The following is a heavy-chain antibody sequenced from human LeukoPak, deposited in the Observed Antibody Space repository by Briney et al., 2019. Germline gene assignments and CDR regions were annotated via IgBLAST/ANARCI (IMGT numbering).Heavy chain of an antibody. D-gene: IGHD3-3*01. V-gene: IGHV3-30*01. J-gene: IGHJ4*02. CDR2: ISYGGDNK. CDR1: GFTFSSYA. Sequence: GRSLRLSCAASGFTFSSYAMHWVRQAPGKGLEWVAVISYGGDNKYYADSVKGRFTISRDNSKNTLYLQMNSLRAEDTAVYYCARYFASHDLRPIGYWGQGTLVTVSS. CDR3: ARYFASHDLRPIGY.